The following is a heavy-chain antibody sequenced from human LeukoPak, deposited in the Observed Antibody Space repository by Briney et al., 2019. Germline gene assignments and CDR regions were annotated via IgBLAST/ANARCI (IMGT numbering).Heavy chain of an antibody. J-gene: IGHJ3*02. V-gene: IGHV3-30-3*01. Sequence: GGSLRLSCAASGFPFSSYAIHWDRQAPGKGLEWVVVISNDGTNKYYADSVKGRFTISRDNSKNTLFPQMNSLRVEDTAVYYCSRANPSYSSHWGGAFDIWGQGTVVTVSS. CDR1: GFPFSSYA. D-gene: IGHD6-19*01. CDR2: ISNDGTNK. CDR3: SRANPSYSSHWGGAFDI.